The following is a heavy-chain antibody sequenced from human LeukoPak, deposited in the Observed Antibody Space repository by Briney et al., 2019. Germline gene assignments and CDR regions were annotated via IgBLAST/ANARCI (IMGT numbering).Heavy chain of an antibody. CDR2: INQDGSAK. CDR1: GFTFSSYW. J-gene: IGHJ4*02. CDR3: ASAPNENYFDF. Sequence: GGSLRLSCAASGFTFSSYWMSWVRQAPGKGLEWVANINQDGSAKDYGGSVEGRFTISRDNAKNSLYLQMNSLTAEDTAVYFCASAPNENYFDFWGQGTLVTVSS. V-gene: IGHV3-7*01.